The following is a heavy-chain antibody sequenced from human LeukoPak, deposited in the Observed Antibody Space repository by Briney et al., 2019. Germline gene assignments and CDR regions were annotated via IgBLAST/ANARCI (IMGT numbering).Heavy chain of an antibody. J-gene: IGHJ4*02. CDR3: ARGRQYYYDSSGYSFDH. D-gene: IGHD3-22*01. Sequence: GASVKVSCKASGYTFTSYAMHWVRQAPGQRLEWMGWINAGNGNTKYSQKFQGRVTITRDTSASTAYMELSSLRSEDTAVYCCARGRQYYYDSSGYSFDHWGQGTLVTVSS. V-gene: IGHV1-3*01. CDR1: GYTFTSYA. CDR2: INAGNGNT.